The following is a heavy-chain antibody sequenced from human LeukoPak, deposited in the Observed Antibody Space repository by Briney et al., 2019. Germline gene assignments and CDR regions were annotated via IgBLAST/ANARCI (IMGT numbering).Heavy chain of an antibody. CDR1: GGSISSSSYY. Sequence: PSETLSLTCTVSGGSISSSSYYWGWIRQPPGKGLEWIGSIYYSGSTYYNPSLKSRVTISVDTSKNQFSLKLSSVTAADTAVYYCARSYYYGSGSPIVLYFDYWGQGTLVTVSS. CDR3: ARSYYYGSGSPIVLYFDY. J-gene: IGHJ4*02. V-gene: IGHV4-39*07. CDR2: IYYSGST. D-gene: IGHD3-10*01.